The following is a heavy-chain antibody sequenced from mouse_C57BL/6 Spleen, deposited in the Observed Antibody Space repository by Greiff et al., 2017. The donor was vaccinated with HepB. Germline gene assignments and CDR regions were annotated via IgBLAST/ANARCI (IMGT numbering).Heavy chain of an antibody. CDR2: IHPNSGST. J-gene: IGHJ4*01. CDR1: GYTFTSYW. CDR3: AAVVATYYAMDY. V-gene: IGHV1-64*01. D-gene: IGHD1-1*01. Sequence: QVHVKQPGAELVKPGASVKLSCKASGYTFTSYWMHWVKQRPGQGLEWIGMIHPNSGSTNYNEKFKSKATLTVDKSSSTAYMQLSSLTSEDSAVYYCAAVVATYYAMDYWGQGTSVTVSS.